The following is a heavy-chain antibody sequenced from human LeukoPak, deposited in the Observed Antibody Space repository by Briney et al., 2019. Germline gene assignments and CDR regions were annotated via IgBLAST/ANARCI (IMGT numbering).Heavy chain of an antibody. CDR3: ARDGVEMATAYFDY. Sequence: ASVKVSCRPSGYTFTRYDFNWVRQAPGQGLEWMGGIIPIFGTANYAQKFQGRVTITADESTSTAYMELSSLRSEDTAVYYCARDGVEMATAYFDYWGQGTLVTVSS. J-gene: IGHJ4*02. CDR2: IIPIFGTA. CDR1: GYTFTRYD. V-gene: IGHV1-69*01. D-gene: IGHD5-24*01.